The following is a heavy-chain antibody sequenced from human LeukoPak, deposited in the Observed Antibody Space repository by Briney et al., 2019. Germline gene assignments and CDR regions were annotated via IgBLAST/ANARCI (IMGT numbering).Heavy chain of an antibody. J-gene: IGHJ4*02. CDR3: TTYGSGRKFDY. CDR1: GFSFSDAW. CDR2: IESKTDGGTT. D-gene: IGHD3-10*01. V-gene: IGHV3-15*04. Sequence: GGSLRPSCAVSGFSFSDAWMSWVRQTPGKGLEWVGRIESKTDGGTTDYAALVKGRFTISRDDSTNTLYLQMNSLKSEDTAVYYCTTYGSGRKFDYWGQGVLVTVSS.